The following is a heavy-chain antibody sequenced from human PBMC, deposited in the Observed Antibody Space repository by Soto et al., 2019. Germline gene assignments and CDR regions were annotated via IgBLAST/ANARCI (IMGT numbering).Heavy chain of an antibody. Sequence: PGESLKISCKGSGYSFTSYWIGWVRQMPGKGLEWMGIIYPGDSDTRYSPSFQGQVTISADKSISTAYLQWSSLKASDTAMYYCARQGSAGITIFGVVIMYMDVWGQGTTVTVSS. D-gene: IGHD3-3*01. CDR2: IYPGDSDT. CDR3: ARQGSAGITIFGVVIMYMDV. CDR1: GYSFTSYW. V-gene: IGHV5-51*01. J-gene: IGHJ6*02.